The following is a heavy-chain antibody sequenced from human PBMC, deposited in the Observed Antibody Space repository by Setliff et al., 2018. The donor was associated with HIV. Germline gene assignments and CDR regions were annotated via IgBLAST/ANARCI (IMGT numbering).Heavy chain of an antibody. CDR2: INHSGST. CDR1: GGSFSGYY. Sequence: KTSETLSLTCAVYGGSFSGYYWSWIRQPPGKGLEWIGEINHSGSTNYNPSLKSRVTISVDTSKNQFSLKLSSVTAADTAVYYWARVTKQQLVPGGYFQHWGQGTLVTVS. CDR3: ARVTKQQLVPGGYFQH. J-gene: IGHJ1*01. D-gene: IGHD6-13*01. V-gene: IGHV4-34*01.